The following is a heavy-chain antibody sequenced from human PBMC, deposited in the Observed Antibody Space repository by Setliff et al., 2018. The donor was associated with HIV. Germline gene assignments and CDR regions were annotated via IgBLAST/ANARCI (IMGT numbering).Heavy chain of an antibody. J-gene: IGHJ6*03. D-gene: IGHD5-12*01. CDR1: GGTSRGFG. CDR3: ATNPEMATINYYYYYMDV. V-gene: IGHV1-69*13. Sequence: ASVKVSCKASGGTSRGFGISWVVQAPGQGLEWMGQIIPIFGTPRYAQKFQGRVTITADESTSTVYMELSSLRSEDTAVYYCATNPEMATINYYYYYMDVWGKGTTVTVSS. CDR2: IIPIFGTP.